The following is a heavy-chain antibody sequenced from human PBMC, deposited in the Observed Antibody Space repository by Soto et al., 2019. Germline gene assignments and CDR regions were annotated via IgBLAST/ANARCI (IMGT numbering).Heavy chain of an antibody. J-gene: IGHJ6*02. D-gene: IGHD6-19*01. CDR1: GFTFSSYA. CDR3: AKDCGRRSGCYGMDV. CDR2: ISGNGGTT. V-gene: IGHV3-23*01. Sequence: GGSLRLSCAASGFTFSSYAMSWVRQAPGKGLEWVSGISGNGGTTYYADSVKGRFTISRDNSKNTLYLQMNSLRAEDTAIYYCAKDCGRRSGCYGMDVWGQGTTVTVSS.